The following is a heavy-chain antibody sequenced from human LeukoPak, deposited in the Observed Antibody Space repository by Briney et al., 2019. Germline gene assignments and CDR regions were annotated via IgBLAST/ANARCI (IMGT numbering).Heavy chain of an antibody. CDR2: VYYSVST. J-gene: IGHJ5*02. CDR3: ARTMVRGLTPLLNWFDP. D-gene: IGHD3-10*01. V-gene: IGHV4-59*01. CDR1: GGSISSYY. Sequence: SETLSLTCIVSGGSISSYYWSWVRQPPGKGLEWIGYVYYSVSTNYNPSLKSRVTISVDTSKNQNSLKLSSVTAADTAVYYCARTMVRGLTPLLNWFDPWGQGTLVTVSS.